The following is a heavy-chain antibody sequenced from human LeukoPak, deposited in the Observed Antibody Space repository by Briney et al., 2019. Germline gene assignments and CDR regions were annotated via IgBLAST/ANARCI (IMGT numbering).Heavy chain of an antibody. J-gene: IGHJ4*02. CDR3: VRGSPAAGPHY. V-gene: IGHV3-21*01. D-gene: IGHD6-13*01. CDR1: GFTFTIYN. CDR2: ITSSSSYI. Sequence: GGSLRLSCAASGFTFTIYNMNWVRQAPGKGLEWVSFITSSSSYIYYADSVKGRFTISRDNARNSLFLQMNNLGAEDTAVYYCVRGSPAAGPHYWGQGTLVTVSS.